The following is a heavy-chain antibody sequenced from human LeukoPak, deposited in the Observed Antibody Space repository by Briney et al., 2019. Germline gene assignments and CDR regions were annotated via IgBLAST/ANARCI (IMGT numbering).Heavy chain of an antibody. CDR2: IDHSGST. D-gene: IGHD1-1*01. J-gene: IGHJ4*02. CDR3: ACFNTGSPIDY. Sequence: SETLSLTCAVYGGSFSGYYWSWIRQPPGKGLEWIGEIDHSGSTNYNPSLKSRVTISVDTSKNQFSLKLSSVTAADTAVYYCACFNTGSPIDYWGQGTLVTVSS. CDR1: GGSFSGYY. V-gene: IGHV4-34*01.